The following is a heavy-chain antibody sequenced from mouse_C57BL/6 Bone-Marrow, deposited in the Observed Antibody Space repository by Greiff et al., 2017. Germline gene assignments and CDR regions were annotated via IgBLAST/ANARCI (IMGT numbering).Heavy chain of an antibody. CDR2: LNPGSGGT. CDR3: ARSKNWDSWFAS. V-gene: IGHV1-54*01. D-gene: IGHD4-1*01. Sequence: QVQLQQSGAELVRPGTSVKVSCKASGYAFTNYLIAWVKQRPGQGLEWIGVLNPGSGGTNYNEKFKGKATLTADKSSSPAFMQLSSLTSEDSAVYIGARSKNWDSWFASWGQGTLVTVSA. J-gene: IGHJ3*01. CDR1: GYAFTNYL.